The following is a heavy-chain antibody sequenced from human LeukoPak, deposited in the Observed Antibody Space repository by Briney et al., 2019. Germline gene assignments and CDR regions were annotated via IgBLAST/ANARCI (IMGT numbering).Heavy chain of an antibody. V-gene: IGHV3-30-3*01. CDR3: ARDLSRWERGYLDY. Sequence: GGSLRLSCAASGFSFSDHPMHWVRQAPGKGPEWVSVITYDGSSDYYVDSVKGRFSISRDNSRNTLYLQMNSLRAEDTAMYYCARDLSRWERGYLDYWGQGTLVTVSS. D-gene: IGHD6-13*01. CDR2: ITYDGSSD. CDR1: GFSFSDHP. J-gene: IGHJ4*02.